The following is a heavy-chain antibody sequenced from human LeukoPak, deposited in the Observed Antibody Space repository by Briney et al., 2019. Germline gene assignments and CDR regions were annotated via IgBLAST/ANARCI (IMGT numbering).Heavy chain of an antibody. J-gene: IGHJ6*02. CDR3: ARQDIVVVPAAMGYYYYGMDV. Sequence: SETLSLTCTVSGGSISSSSYYWGWIRQPPGKGLEWIGSIYYSGSTYYNPSLKSRVTISVDTSKNQFSLKLSSVTAADTAVYYCARQDIVVVPAAMGYYYYGMDVWGQGTTVTVSS. V-gene: IGHV4-39*01. CDR1: GGSISSSSYY. D-gene: IGHD2-2*01. CDR2: IYYSGST.